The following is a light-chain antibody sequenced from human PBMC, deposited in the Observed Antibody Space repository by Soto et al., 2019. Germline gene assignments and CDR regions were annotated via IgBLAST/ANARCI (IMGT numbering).Light chain of an antibody. CDR2: DVS. CDR3: NSYTSSSTYV. Sequence: QSVLTQPASVYGSPGQSIAISCTGTSSDVGNYNYVSWYQQHPGKAPKLMIYDVSNRPSGVSNRFSGSKSGNTASLTISGLQPEDEADYYCNSYTSSSTYVFGTGTKVTVL. J-gene: IGLJ1*01. V-gene: IGLV2-14*03. CDR1: SSDVGNYNY.